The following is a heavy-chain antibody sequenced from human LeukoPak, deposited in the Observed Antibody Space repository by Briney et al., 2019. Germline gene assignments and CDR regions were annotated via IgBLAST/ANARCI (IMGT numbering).Heavy chain of an antibody. Sequence: SQTLSLTCTVSGGSISSGGYYWSWIRQHPGKGLEWIGYIYYSGSTYYNPSLKSRVTISVDTSKNQFSLKLSSVTAADTAVYYCARVKMIGEYCSGGSCYSDYWGQGTLVTVSS. CDR3: ARVKMIGEYCSGGSCYSDY. CDR2: IYYSGST. D-gene: IGHD2-15*01. V-gene: IGHV4-31*03. J-gene: IGHJ4*02. CDR1: GGSISSGGYY.